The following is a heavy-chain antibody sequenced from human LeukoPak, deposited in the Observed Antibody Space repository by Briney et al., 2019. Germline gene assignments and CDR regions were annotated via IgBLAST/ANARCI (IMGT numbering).Heavy chain of an antibody. V-gene: IGHV3-53*01. D-gene: IGHD6-13*01. J-gene: IGHJ4*02. CDR1: GFSVSTNY. CDR2: IYSGGNT. CDR3: ASSLSRWYGAGY. Sequence: PGGSLRLSCAASGFSVSTNYIGWVRQAPGMGLQWVCVIYSGGNTYYADSVNGRFTISRDNSMNTLYLQMNSLRAEDTAVYYCASSLSRWYGAGYWGQGTLVTVSS.